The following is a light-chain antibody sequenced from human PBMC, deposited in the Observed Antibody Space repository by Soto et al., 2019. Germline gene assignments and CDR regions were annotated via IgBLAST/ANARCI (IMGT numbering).Light chain of an antibody. V-gene: IGKV3-15*01. CDR2: DAS. CDR1: QSVSSN. J-gene: IGKJ1*01. CDR3: QHYNNWPRT. Sequence: EIVMTQSPDTLSVSPGERATLSCRASQSVSSNLAWYQEKPGQAPRLLIYDASTRATGIPVRFSGSGSGTEFTLTISSLQSEDFAVYYCQHYNNWPRTFGQGTKVEIK.